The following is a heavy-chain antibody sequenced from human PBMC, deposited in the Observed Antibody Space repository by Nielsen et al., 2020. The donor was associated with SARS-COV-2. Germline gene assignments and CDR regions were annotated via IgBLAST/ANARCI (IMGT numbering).Heavy chain of an antibody. CDR2: IKQDGSEK. V-gene: IGHV3-7*01. CDR1: GFTFSSYW. J-gene: IGHJ6*02. D-gene: IGHD4-17*01. Sequence: GESLKISCAASGFTFSSYWMSWVRQAPGKGLEWVANIKQDGSEKYYVDSVKGRFTISRDNAKNSLYLQMNSLRDEDTAVYYCARHYGDYSYYYYGMDVWGQGTTVTVSS. CDR3: ARHYGDYSYYYYGMDV.